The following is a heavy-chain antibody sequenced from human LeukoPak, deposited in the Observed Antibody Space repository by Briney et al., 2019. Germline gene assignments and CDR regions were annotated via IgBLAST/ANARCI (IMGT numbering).Heavy chain of an antibody. V-gene: IGHV3-23*01. CDR1: GFTFSSYA. J-gene: IGHJ4*02. D-gene: IGHD5-18*01. CDR2: ISGSGDST. CDR3: AKSGYSYGYYFDY. Sequence: GGSLRLSCAASGFTFSSYAMSWVRQAPGKGLEWVSGISGSGDSTYYADSVKGRFTISRDNSKNTLYLQMNSLRAEDTAVYYCAKSGYSYGYYFDYWGQGTLVTVSS.